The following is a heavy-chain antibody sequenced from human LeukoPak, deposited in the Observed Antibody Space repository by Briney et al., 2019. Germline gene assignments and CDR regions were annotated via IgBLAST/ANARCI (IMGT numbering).Heavy chain of an antibody. CDR2: ISYNGRNN. CDR1: GFTFYSYG. Sequence: GGSLRLSCSASGFTFYSYGMHWVRQAPGKGLEWVALISYNGRNNYYADSVKGRFTISRDNSKNTLYLQVSSLRTEDTAVYFCAKDNRGYFDFWGQGTLVTVSS. CDR3: AKDNRGYFDF. J-gene: IGHJ4*02. D-gene: IGHD3-16*01. V-gene: IGHV3-30*18.